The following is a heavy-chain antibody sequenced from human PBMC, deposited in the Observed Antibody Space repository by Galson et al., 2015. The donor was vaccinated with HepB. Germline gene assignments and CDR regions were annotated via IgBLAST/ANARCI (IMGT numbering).Heavy chain of an antibody. CDR2: ISSSSSTI. CDR3: ARDSQIAAAGAYYYYGMDV. V-gene: IGHV3-48*04. CDR1: GFTFSSYS. Sequence: SLRLSCAASGFTFSSYSMNWVRQAPGKGLEWVSYISSSSSTIYYADSVKGRFTISRDNAKNSLYLQMNSLRAEDTAVYYCARDSQIAAAGAYYYYGMDVWGQGTTVTVSS. J-gene: IGHJ6*02. D-gene: IGHD6-13*01.